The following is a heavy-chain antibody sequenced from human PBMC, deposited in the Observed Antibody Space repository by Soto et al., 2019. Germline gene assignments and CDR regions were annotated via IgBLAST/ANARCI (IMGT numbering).Heavy chain of an antibody. CDR2: IFSKDEK. D-gene: IGHD6-19*01. CDR3: ARILFGRSVAGGYFYMDV. J-gene: IGHJ6*03. Sequence: HVTLKESGPVLVKPTETLTLTCTVSGFSLSNGKVGVSWIRQPPGKALEWLAHIFSKDEKSYRTSLKSRLTISEDTSKSQVVLTMTNVDPVDTATYYCARILFGRSVAGGYFYMDVWGKGTTVTVSS. V-gene: IGHV2-26*01. CDR1: GFSLSNGKVG.